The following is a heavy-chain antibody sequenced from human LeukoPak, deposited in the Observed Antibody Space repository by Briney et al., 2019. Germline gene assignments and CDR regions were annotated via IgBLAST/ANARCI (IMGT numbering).Heavy chain of an antibody. CDR2: INHSGST. D-gene: IGHD3-22*01. J-gene: IGHJ3*02. CDR1: GGSFSGYY. V-gene: IGHV4-34*01. Sequence: SETLSLTCAVYGGSFSGYYWSWIRQPPGKGLEWIGEINHSGSTNYNPSLKSRVTISVDTSKNQFSLKLSSVTAADTAVYYCARYTRLAYYYDSSGYGRSAFDIWGQGTMVTVSS. CDR3: ARYTRLAYYYDSSGYGRSAFDI.